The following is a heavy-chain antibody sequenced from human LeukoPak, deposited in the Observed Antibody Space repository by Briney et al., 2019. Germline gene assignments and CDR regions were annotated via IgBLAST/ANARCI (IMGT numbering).Heavy chain of an antibody. CDR3: PKDLTLGVGAPDKWFVP. J-gene: IGHJ5*02. D-gene: IGHD1-26*01. CDR2: IWCDGSKE. Sequence: GGSLRLSCATSGFTFSSLGMRWVRQAPGRGLEWVAVIWCDGSKEYYGDSVKGRFTVSRDISKNTLYLQMDSLRVEDTAVYYCPKDLTLGVGAPDKWFVPRGQGALVTVS. CDR1: GFTFSSLG. V-gene: IGHV3-33*06.